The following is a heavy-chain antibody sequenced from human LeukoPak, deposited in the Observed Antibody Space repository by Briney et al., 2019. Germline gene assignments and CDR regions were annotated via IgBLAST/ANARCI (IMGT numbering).Heavy chain of an antibody. CDR3: ARAAIFRCSGGSCYSLDY. CDR2: MDPNSGSI. D-gene: IGHD2-15*01. V-gene: IGHV1-8*02. J-gene: IGHJ4*02. CDR1: GYTFTSYD. Sequence: ASVKVSCKASGYTFTSYDINWVRQATGQGLEWVGWMDPNSGSIGYAQQFQGRVTMTRDTSISTAYMELSSLRSEDTAVYYCARAAIFRCSGGSCYSLDYWGQGTLVTVSS.